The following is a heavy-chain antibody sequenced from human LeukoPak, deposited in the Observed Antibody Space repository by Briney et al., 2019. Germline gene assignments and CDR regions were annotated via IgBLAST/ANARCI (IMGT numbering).Heavy chain of an antibody. Sequence: SETLSLTCTVSGGSITGYYWSWFRQPPGKGLEWIGYIYYSGSTNYNPSLKSRVTISVDTSKNQFSLKLNSVTAADTAVYYCARKDCSSNSCYAPFDYWGQGTLVTVSS. J-gene: IGHJ4*02. CDR1: GGSITGYY. V-gene: IGHV4-59*12. CDR3: ARKDCSSNSCYAPFDY. D-gene: IGHD2-2*01. CDR2: IYYSGST.